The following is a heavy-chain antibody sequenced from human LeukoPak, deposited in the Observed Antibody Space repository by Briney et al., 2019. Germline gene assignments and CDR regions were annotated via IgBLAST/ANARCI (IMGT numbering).Heavy chain of an antibody. Sequence: GGSLRLSCAASGFTVSTNRMSWVRQAPGKGLEWVSGIFSGDTTFYADSVKGRFSISRGNSKNTVYLQMNSLRAEDTAVYYCATSSFASGYLWGRFDFWGQGVLVTVSS. D-gene: IGHD6-25*01. CDR2: IFSGDTT. CDR1: GFTVSTNR. CDR3: ATSSFASGYLWGRFDF. V-gene: IGHV3-66*01. J-gene: IGHJ4*02.